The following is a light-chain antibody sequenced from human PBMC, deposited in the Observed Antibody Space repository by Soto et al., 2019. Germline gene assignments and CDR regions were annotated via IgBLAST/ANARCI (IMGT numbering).Light chain of an antibody. CDR2: AVS. Sequence: QSALTQPASVSGSPGQSITISCTGTSSDVGGYKYVSWYQQHPGKAPKLMIYAVSNRPSGVSNRFSGSKSGNTASLTISGLQAEDEADYYCSSYTSSSIYVFGAGTKVT. J-gene: IGLJ1*01. V-gene: IGLV2-14*01. CDR3: SSYTSSSIYV. CDR1: SSDVGGYKY.